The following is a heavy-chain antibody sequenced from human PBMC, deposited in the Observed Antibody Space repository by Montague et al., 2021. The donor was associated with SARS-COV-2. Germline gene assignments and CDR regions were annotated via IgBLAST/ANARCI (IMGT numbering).Heavy chain of an antibody. CDR3: ATQEDPSGWIPGPFDF. CDR2: IYYRGST. D-gene: IGHD6-19*01. J-gene: IGHJ4*02. Sequence: SETLSLTCTVSGGSISSSSYYWAWIRQPPGKGLEWIGSIYYRGSTYYKPSLKSRVFISVDTSKNQLSLTLTSVTAADTAVYYCATQEDPSGWIPGPFDFWGQGTLLSVSS. V-gene: IGHV4-39*01. CDR1: GGSISSSSYY.